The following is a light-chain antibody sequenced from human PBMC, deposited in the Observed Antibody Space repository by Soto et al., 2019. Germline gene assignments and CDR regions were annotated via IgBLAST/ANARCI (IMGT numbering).Light chain of an antibody. CDR2: KVS. J-gene: IGKJ1*01. CDR1: QSLVYSDGNTY. CDR3: LRHDLYPWT. Sequence: DVVMTQSPLSLPVTLGQPASISCRSSQSLVYSDGNTYLNWFQQRPGQSPRRLIYKVSNRDSGVPDRFSGSRSGTDFTLTISSLQPEDFATYYCLRHDLYPWTFGQGTKVDNK. V-gene: IGKV2-30*01.